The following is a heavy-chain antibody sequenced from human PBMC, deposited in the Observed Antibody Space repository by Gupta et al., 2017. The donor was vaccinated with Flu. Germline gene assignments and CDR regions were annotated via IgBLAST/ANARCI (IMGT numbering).Heavy chain of an antibody. J-gene: IGHJ4*02. CDR2: ISAYNGNT. Sequence: YGISWVRQAPGQGLEWMGWISAYNGNTNYAQKLQGRVTMTTDTSTSTAYMELRSLRSDETAVYYCARLGGSGWYVPGYFDYWGQGTLVTVSS. D-gene: IGHD6-19*01. V-gene: IGHV1-18*01. CDR1: YG. CDR3: ARLGGSGWYVPGYFDY.